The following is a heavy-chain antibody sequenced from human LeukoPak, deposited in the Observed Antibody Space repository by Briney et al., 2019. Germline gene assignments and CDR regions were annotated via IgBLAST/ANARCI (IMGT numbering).Heavy chain of an antibody. CDR1: GGSISNTNYY. V-gene: IGHV4-39*07. Sequence: PSETLSLTCFVSGGSISNTNYYWAWIRQPPGKGLEYIGSIYHNGRTYYNPSLTSRVTMSVDMSKSQFSLKLSSVTAADTAVYYCARSIVVVPARPGPDVWGKGTTVTVSS. J-gene: IGHJ6*04. CDR2: IYHNGRT. D-gene: IGHD2-2*01. CDR3: ARSIVVVPARPGPDV.